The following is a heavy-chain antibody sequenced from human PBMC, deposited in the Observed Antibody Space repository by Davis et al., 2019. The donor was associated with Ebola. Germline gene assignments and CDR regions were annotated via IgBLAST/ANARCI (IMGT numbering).Heavy chain of an antibody. Sequence: PGGSLRLSCAASGFTFSSNSMNWVRQAPGKGLEWVSFINSSSNYIYYADSVKGRFTVSRDNAKNSLYLQMNSLRAEDTAVYYCVRDPALVVTGGGWFFGLWGRGTLVTVSS. CDR3: VRDPALVVTGGGWFFGL. J-gene: IGHJ2*01. CDR1: GFTFSSNS. V-gene: IGHV3-21*01. CDR2: INSSSNYI. D-gene: IGHD2-21*02.